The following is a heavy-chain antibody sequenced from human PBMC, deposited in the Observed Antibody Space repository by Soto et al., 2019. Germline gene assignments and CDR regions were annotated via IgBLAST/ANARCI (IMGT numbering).Heavy chain of an antibody. CDR1: GFTVSSNY. J-gene: IGHJ6*03. CDR2: IYSGGST. D-gene: IGHD1-20*01. Sequence: EVQLVESGGGLVQPGGSLRLSCAASGFTVSSNYMSWVRQAPGKGLEWVSVIYSGGSTYYADSVKGRFTISRDNSKNTLYLQMNSQRADDAAVYYCTRWGHYNWSDVVAGRYYYCYMDVWGKGTTVTLSS. V-gene: IGHV3-66*01. CDR3: TRWGHYNWSDVVAGRYYYCYMDV.